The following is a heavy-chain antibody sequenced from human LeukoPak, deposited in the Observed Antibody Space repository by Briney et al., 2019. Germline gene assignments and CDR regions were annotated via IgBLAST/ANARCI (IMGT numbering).Heavy chain of an antibody. CDR1: GGSINSYY. J-gene: IGHJ4*02. CDR2: IYYSGST. D-gene: IGHD3-22*01. V-gene: IGHV4-59*01. CDR3: ALDSSAPYYFDY. Sequence: SETLSLTCTVSGGSINSYYWSWIRQPPGKGLEWIGYIYYSGSTKYNPSLKSRVTISVDTSKNQFSLKLSSVTAADTAVYYCALDSSAPYYFDYWGQGTLVTVSS.